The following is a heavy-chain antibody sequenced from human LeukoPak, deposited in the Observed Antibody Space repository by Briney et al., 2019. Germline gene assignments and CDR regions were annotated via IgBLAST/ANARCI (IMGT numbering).Heavy chain of an antibody. CDR1: GDSISNYY. J-gene: IGHJ5*02. V-gene: IGHV4-4*07. CDR3: AREGDIVVVPAGNWFDP. D-gene: IGHD2-2*01. Sequence: SETLSLTCTVSGDSISNYYWSWIRQPAGKGLEWIGRIYTSGSTNYNPSLKSRVTMSVDTSKNQFSLKLSSVTAADTAVYYCAREGDIVVVPAGNWFDPWGQGTLVTVSS. CDR2: IYTSGST.